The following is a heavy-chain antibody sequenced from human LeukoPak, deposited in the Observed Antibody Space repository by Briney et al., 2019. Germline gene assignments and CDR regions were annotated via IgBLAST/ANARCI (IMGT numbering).Heavy chain of an antibody. CDR2: ISYDGSNK. D-gene: IGHD3-3*01. J-gene: IGHJ4*02. V-gene: IGHV3-30-3*01. CDR3: ARGVRDFWSGSYYFDY. CDR1: GFTFSSYA. Sequence: PGGSLRLSCAASGFTFSSYAMHWVRQAPGKGLEWVAVISYDGSNKYYADSVKGRFTISRGNSKNTLYLQMNSLRAEDTAVYYCARGVRDFWSGSYYFDYWGQGTLVTVSS.